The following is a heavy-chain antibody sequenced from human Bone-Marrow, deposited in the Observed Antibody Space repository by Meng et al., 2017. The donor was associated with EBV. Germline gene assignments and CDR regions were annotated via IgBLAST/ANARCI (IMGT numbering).Heavy chain of an antibody. V-gene: IGHV1-46*01. D-gene: IGHD1-26*01. J-gene: IGHJ5*02. CDR2: INPSGGST. CDR1: GGTFTSYY. CDR3: AISRIVGATGSWFDP. Sequence: VQVVQSGAEVKKPGSSVKVYCKASGGTFTSYYMHWVRQAPGQGLEWMGIINPSGGSTSYAQKFQGRVTMTRDTSTSTVYMELSSLRSEDTAVYYCAISRIVGATGSWFDPWGQGTLVTVSS.